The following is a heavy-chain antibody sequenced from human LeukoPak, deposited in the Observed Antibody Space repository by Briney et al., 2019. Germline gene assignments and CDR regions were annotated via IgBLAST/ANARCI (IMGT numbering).Heavy chain of an antibody. CDR1: GFTFSSYA. V-gene: IGHV3-23*01. CDR3: AKARRIQLWLS. CDR2: ISGSGGST. J-gene: IGHJ5*02. Sequence: PGGSLRLSCAASGFTFSSYAMSWVRQAPGKGLECVSGISGSGGSTYYADSVKGRFTISRDNSKNTLYLQMISLRAEDTAVYYCAKARRIQLWLSWGQGTLVTVSS. D-gene: IGHD5-18*01.